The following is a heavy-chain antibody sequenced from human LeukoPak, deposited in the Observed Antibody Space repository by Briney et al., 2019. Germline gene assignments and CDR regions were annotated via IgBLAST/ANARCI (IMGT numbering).Heavy chain of an antibody. CDR3: ATELRWKDH. CDR2: VFYNGST. CDR1: GGSISNYF. D-gene: IGHD4-23*01. Sequence: SETLSLTCTVAGGSISNYFWSWIRQPPGKGLEWVGHVFYNGSTNYNPSLKSRVTMTRDTSISTAYMELSSLTSEDTAVYYCATELRWKDHWGQGTLVTVSS. V-gene: IGHV4-59*03. J-gene: IGHJ4*02.